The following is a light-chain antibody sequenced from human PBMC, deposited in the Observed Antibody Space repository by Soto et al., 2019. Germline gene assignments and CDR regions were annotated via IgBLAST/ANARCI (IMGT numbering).Light chain of an antibody. V-gene: IGKV3D-15*01. J-gene: IGKJ1*01. CDR2: GAS. Sequence: EIVMTQSPATLSVSPGERATLSCRASQSVNIHLAWYQQKPGQAPRLLIYGASARATGIPAKFSVSGSATEFTLTISSLQSEDFAVYYCQQYNKWPRTFGQGTKVDIK. CDR3: QQYNKWPRT. CDR1: QSVNIH.